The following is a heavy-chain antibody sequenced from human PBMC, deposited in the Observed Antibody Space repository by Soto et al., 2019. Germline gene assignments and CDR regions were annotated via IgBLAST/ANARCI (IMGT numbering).Heavy chain of an antibody. V-gene: IGHV3-23*01. Sequence: VGSLRLSCAASGFTFSSYAMSWVRQAPWKGLEWVSAISGSGGSTYYADSVKGRFNISRDNSKDTLYLQMNSLRAEDTAVYYCAKKATMIVVVTWFDPWGQGTLVTVSS. CDR3: AKKATMIVVVTWFDP. J-gene: IGHJ5*02. D-gene: IGHD3-22*01. CDR2: ISGSGGST. CDR1: GFTFSSYA.